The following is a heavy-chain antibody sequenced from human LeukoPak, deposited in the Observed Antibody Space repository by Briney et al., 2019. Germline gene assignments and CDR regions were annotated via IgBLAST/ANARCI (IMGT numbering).Heavy chain of an antibody. CDR2: INPSSGGT. CDR1: GYSLNAYY. V-gene: IGHV1-2*02. Sequence: GASVKVSCKASGYSLNAYYMHWVRQAPGQGLEWMGWINPSSGGTKYAQKVQGRVTMARDTSISTTYMELSRLTSDDTAVYYCARGLGLDYWGQRTLVTVSS. D-gene: IGHD4-11*01. J-gene: IGHJ4*02. CDR3: ARGLGLDY.